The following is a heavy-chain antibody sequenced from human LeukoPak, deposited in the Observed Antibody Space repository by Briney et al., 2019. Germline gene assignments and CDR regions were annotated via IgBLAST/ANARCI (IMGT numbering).Heavy chain of an antibody. CDR2: IRHDGSKA. V-gene: IGHV3-30*02. J-gene: IGHJ4*02. CDR3: AKVVGYSDY. D-gene: IGHD5-12*01. Sequence: GGSLRLSCAASGFTFSSHWMSWVRQAPGKGLEWVAHIRHDGSKAFYADSVEGRFTISRDNVKNTLYLQINSLRVEDSAVYYCAKVVGYSDYWGQGTLVTVSS. CDR1: GFTFSSHW.